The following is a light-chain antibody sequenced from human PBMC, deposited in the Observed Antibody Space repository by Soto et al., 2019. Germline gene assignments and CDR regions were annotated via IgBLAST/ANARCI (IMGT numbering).Light chain of an antibody. V-gene: IGKV3-11*01. CDR2: DAS. J-gene: IGKJ4*01. CDR1: QSVTNS. Sequence: EIVLTQSPATLSLSPGERATLSCRASQSVTNSLAWYQQKTGQAPRLLVYDASNRATGIPTRFSGSGSGTDFTLTISNLETEDFAVYYCQQHISWPLTFGGGTKVDIK. CDR3: QQHISWPLT.